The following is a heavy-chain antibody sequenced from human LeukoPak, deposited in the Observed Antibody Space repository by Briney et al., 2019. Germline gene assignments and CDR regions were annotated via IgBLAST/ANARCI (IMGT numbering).Heavy chain of an antibody. Sequence: ASVKVSCKASGYTFTGYYIHWVRQAPGQGLEWMGWLNTNNGDTNSAQRFQGRVTMTRDTSISTAYMELSRLRSDDTAVYFCARYYALHYDFWSVGGFVYWGQGTLVTVSS. V-gene: IGHV1-2*02. CDR3: ARYYALHYDFWSVGGFVY. J-gene: IGHJ4*02. CDR1: GYTFTGYY. CDR2: LNTNNGDT. D-gene: IGHD3-3*01.